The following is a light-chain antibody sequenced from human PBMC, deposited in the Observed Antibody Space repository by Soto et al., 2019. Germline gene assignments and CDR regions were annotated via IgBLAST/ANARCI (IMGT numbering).Light chain of an antibody. J-gene: IGKJ3*01. CDR3: QQINSFPIP. V-gene: IGKV1-9*01. CDR2: GAS. Sequence: IQLTQSPSSLSASVGDRVTISCRASQRLSNFLAWYQQKPGKAPKLLIYGASTLQSGVPSRFSGSGSGTDFTLTISSLQPEDFATYYCQQINSFPIPFGPGTKVDIK. CDR1: QRLSNF.